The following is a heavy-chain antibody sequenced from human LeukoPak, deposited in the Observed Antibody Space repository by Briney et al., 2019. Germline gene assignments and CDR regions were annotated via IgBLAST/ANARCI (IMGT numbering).Heavy chain of an antibody. CDR1: GHTFSRYN. Sequence: GGALRLSCAASGHTFSRYNMHGVRQAPGKGLEGVSSISSRCSYIYYADSVKGRFTICGDNDKNSLYLQMNSLRAEDTAVYYCARVPRVFYSSGWVYFDYWGQGTLVTVSS. CDR2: ISSRCSYI. J-gene: IGHJ4*02. V-gene: IGHV3-21*01. CDR3: ARVPRVFYSSGWVYFDY. D-gene: IGHD6-19*01.